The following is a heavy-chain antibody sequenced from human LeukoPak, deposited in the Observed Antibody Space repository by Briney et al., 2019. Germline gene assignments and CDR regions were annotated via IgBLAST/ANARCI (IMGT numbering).Heavy chain of an antibody. CDR3: AKVALTMIVVVNIFDY. J-gene: IGHJ4*02. CDR1: GFTFSSYA. V-gene: IGHV3-23*01. CDR2: ISGSGGST. D-gene: IGHD3-22*01. Sequence: GGSLRLSCAASGFTFSSYAMSWVRQAPGKGLEWVSAISGSGGSTYYADSVKGRFTISRDNSKNTLYLQTNSLRAEDTAVYYCAKVALTMIVVVNIFDYWGQGTLVTVSS.